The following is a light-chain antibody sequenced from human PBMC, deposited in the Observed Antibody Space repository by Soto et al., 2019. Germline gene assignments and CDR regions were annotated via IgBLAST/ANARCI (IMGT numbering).Light chain of an antibody. Sequence: EIVLTQSPGTLSLSPGERATLSCRASQSVSGSYLAWYQQKPGQAPRLLIYGASSRATGIPDRFSGSGSGTDFTLTISRLEPEDFAVYYCQQYGSLLITFGQGTRLEIK. CDR1: QSVSGSY. J-gene: IGKJ5*01. V-gene: IGKV3-20*01. CDR3: QQYGSLLIT. CDR2: GAS.